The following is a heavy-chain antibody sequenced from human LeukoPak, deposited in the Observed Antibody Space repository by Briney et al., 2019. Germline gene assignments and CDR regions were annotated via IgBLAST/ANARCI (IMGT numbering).Heavy chain of an antibody. D-gene: IGHD3-9*01. CDR2: INHSGST. J-gene: IGHJ6*02. Sequence: PSETLSLTCAVYGGSFSGYYWSWIRQPPGKGLEWIGEINHSGSTNYNPSLKSRVTISVDTSKNQFSLKLSSVTAADTAVYYCARVTGYWGYYYYYYGMDVWGQGTTVTVSS. V-gene: IGHV4-34*01. CDR1: GGSFSGYY. CDR3: ARVTGYWGYYYYYYGMDV.